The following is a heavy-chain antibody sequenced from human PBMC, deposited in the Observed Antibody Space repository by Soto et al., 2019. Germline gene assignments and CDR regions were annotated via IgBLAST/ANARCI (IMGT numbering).Heavy chain of an antibody. V-gene: IGHV4-39*02. D-gene: IGHD6-19*01. J-gene: IGHJ4*02. CDR1: VGSIGGSSYH. CDR3: AIPPGLEVAGPEY. CDR2: IHYSGRV. Sequence: PSETLSLTCTFSVGSIGGSSYHCGWIRQPPWNGLGWIGSIHYSGRVYYNESLLGRVTILVDTSTNRFSLSLDSVTAADTAVYYSAIPPGLEVAGPEYWGQRTLVRVSS.